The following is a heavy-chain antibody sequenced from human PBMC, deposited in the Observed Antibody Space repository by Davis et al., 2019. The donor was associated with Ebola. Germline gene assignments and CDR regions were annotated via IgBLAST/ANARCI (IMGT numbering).Heavy chain of an antibody. D-gene: IGHD6-6*01. Sequence: PGGSLRLSCAASGFTVSSNYMSWVRQAPGQGLEWVSVIYSGGTYYADSVKGRFTISRDNSKNTMYLQMNSLRAEDTAVYYCATELVTSAFDIWGQGTMVTVSS. CDR2: IYSGGT. CDR3: ATELVTSAFDI. V-gene: IGHV3-66*01. J-gene: IGHJ3*02. CDR1: GFTVSSNY.